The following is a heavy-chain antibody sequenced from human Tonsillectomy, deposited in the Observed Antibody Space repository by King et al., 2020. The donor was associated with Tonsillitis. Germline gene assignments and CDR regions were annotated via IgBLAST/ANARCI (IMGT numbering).Heavy chain of an antibody. CDR1: GFTFSSYA. D-gene: IGHD4-17*01. CDR3: ASVLDYGDYVNWGSGY. CDR2: LSGSGGNT. J-gene: IGHJ4*02. V-gene: IGHV3-23*04. Sequence: EVQLVESGGGLVQPGGSLRLSCAASGFTFSSYAMTWVRQAPGKGLEWVSSLSGSGGNTYYADSVKGRFTISRDNSKNTLYLQMSSLRVEDTAMYYCASVLDYGDYVNWGSGYWGQGTLVTVSS.